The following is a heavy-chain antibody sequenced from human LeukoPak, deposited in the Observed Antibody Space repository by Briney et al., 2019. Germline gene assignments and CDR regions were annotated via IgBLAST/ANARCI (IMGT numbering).Heavy chain of an antibody. J-gene: IGHJ3*02. V-gene: IGHV5-51*01. D-gene: IGHD2-2*02. CDR3: ARSRDIVVVPAAIGGAFDI. Sequence: GESLKISCEGSGYSFTNYWIAWVRQMPGKGLECMGIIHPGDSPTRYSPSFQGQVTISADKSTSTAYLQWSSLKASDTAMYYCARSRDIVVVPAAIGGAFDIWGQGTMVTVSS. CDR1: GYSFTNYW. CDR2: IHPGDSPT.